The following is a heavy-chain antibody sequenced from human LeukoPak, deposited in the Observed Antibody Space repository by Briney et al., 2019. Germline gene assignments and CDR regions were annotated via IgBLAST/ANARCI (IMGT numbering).Heavy chain of an antibody. CDR1: GFTFSSHW. Sequence: GGSLRLSCAASGFTFSSHWMHWVRQAPGKGLVCVARIKSDGTYRDYGDSVRGRFTISRDNAKDTLYLQMNSLRVGDTAVYYCVRDDRSYGVDYWGQGTPVTVSS. V-gene: IGHV3-74*01. J-gene: IGHJ4*02. CDR3: VRDDRSYGVDY. CDR2: IKSDGTYR. D-gene: IGHD4-17*01.